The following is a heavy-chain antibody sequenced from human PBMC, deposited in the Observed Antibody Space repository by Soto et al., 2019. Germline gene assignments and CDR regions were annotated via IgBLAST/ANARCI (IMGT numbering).Heavy chain of an antibody. Sequence: QVQLVQSGAEVKQPGASVKVSCKASGFTFTSYGFSWVRQAPGPGLELMGWISAYNGNTYYAQKFQDRVTLTTDTTTCTVYMDLRSLRSDDTAMYYCARTPPPSGDGDSTSCQNGSDHRGQGTLVTVSS. CDR1: GFTFTSYG. CDR2: ISAYNGNT. V-gene: IGHV1-18*01. J-gene: IGHJ5*02. D-gene: IGHD2-2*01. CDR3: ARTPPPSGDGDSTSCQNGSDH.